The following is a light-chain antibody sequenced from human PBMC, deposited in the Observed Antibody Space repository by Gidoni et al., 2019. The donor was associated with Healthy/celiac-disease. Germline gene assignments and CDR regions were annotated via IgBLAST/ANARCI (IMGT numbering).Light chain of an antibody. V-gene: IGKV3-11*01. CDR3: QQRSNWPSMYT. CDR1: QSVSSY. J-gene: IGKJ2*01. Sequence: EIVLTQSPATLSLSPGERATLSCRASQSVSSYLAWYQQKPGQAPRLLLYDASNRATGIPARFSGSGSGTDFTLTISSLEPEDFAVYYCQQRSNWPSMYTFGQWTKLEIK. CDR2: DAS.